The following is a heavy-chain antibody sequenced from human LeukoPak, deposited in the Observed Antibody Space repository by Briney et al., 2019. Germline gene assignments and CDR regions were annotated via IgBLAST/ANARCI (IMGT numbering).Heavy chain of an antibody. V-gene: IGHV3-23*01. Sequence: GGSLRLSCAASGFTFSSYAMSWVRQAPGKGLEWVSAISGSGGSTYYADSVKGRFTISRDNSKNTLYLQMNSLRAEDTAVYYCAKSLFHRPMIVVVIISLYAFDIWGQGTMVTVSS. CDR3: AKSLFHRPMIVVVIISLYAFDI. J-gene: IGHJ3*02. D-gene: IGHD3-22*01. CDR1: GFTFSSYA. CDR2: ISGSGGST.